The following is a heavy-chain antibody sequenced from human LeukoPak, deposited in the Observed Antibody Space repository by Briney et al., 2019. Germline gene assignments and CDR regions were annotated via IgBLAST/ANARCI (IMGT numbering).Heavy chain of an antibody. CDR2: IYSGGNK. CDR1: GFTVSSNY. J-gene: IGHJ4*02. V-gene: IGHV3-66*01. CDR3: ANFGGFYDNNGFDY. D-gene: IGHD3-22*01. Sequence: PGGSLRLSCAASGFTVSSNYMSWVRQAPGKGLEWVSVIYSGGNKYYADSVKGRFTISRDNSKNTLYLQMNSLRAEDTAAYYCANFGGFYDNNGFDYWGQGTRVTVSS.